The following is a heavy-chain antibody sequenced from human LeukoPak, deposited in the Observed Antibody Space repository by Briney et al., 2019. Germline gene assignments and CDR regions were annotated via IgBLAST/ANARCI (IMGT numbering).Heavy chain of an antibody. Sequence: SETLSLTCSVSGYSISSGYYWGWIGQRPGKGLEWMGGPYQSGSSYYNPSLKSRVTISVDTSKNQFSLKLSSVTAADTAVYYCARRVGVALDYWGQGTLVTVSS. V-gene: IGHV4-38-2*02. CDR2: PYQSGSS. CDR1: GYSISSGYY. CDR3: ARRVGVALDY. D-gene: IGHD2-21*01. J-gene: IGHJ4*02.